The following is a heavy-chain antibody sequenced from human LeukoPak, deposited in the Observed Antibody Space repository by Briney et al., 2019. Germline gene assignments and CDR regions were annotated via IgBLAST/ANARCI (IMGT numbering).Heavy chain of an antibody. CDR2: ISSSSSYI. Sequence: PGGSLRLSCAASGFTFSSYSMNWVRQAPGKGLEWVSSISSSSSYIYYADSVKGRFTISRDNSKNTLYLQMNSLRAEDTAVYYCAKPPPIVVVPAAIRPLVDPWGQGTLVTVSS. V-gene: IGHV3-21*04. CDR3: AKPPPIVVVPAAIRPLVDP. CDR1: GFTFSSYS. D-gene: IGHD2-2*02. J-gene: IGHJ5*02.